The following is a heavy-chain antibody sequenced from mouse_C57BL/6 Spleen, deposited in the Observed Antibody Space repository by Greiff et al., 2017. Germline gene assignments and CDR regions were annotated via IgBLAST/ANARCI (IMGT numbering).Heavy chain of an antibody. D-gene: IGHD2-4*01. J-gene: IGHJ3*01. Sequence: QVQLQQSGAELVRPGASVTLSCKASGYTFTDYELHWVKQTPVHGLKWIGAIDPETGGTAYNQKFKGKAILTADKSSSTAYMELRSLTSEDSAVYYCTRGAYDYDGAYWGQGTLVTVSA. CDR3: TRGAYDYDGAY. CDR2: IDPETGGT. CDR1: GYTFTDYE. V-gene: IGHV1-15*01.